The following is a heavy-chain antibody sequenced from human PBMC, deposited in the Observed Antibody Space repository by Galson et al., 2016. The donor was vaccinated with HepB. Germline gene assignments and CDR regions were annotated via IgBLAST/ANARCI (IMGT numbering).Heavy chain of an antibody. V-gene: IGHV4-39*01. CDR2: IHHSGST. CDR1: GDSVHSTTYY. CDR3: ARQVELLHFNY. J-gene: IGHJ4*02. D-gene: IGHD1-7*01. Sequence: SETLSLTCTVSGDSVHSTTYYWGWLRQAPGKGLEWIATIHHSGSTYFSPSLKSRLTMSVDTSKNQFSLNLNSVTAADTAVYYCARQVELLHFNYWGQGALVTVSS.